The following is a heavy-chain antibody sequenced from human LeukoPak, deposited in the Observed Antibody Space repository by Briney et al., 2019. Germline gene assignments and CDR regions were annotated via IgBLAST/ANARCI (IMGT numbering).Heavy chain of an antibody. V-gene: IGHV4-39*01. CDR1: GFAFSTYA. CDR2: IYYTGST. Sequence: GSLRLSCAASGFAFSTYAMSWVRQAPGKGLEWIGSIYYTGSTYNNPSLKARVTISADASKNQFSLKLNSVTAADTAVYYCARGRDNYNLDYWGQGTLVTVSS. CDR3: ARGRDNYNLDY. D-gene: IGHD5-24*01. J-gene: IGHJ4*02.